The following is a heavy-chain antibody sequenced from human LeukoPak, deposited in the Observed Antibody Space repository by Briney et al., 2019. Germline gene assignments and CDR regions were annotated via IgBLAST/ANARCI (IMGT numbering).Heavy chain of an antibody. V-gene: IGHV1-3*01. CDR3: ARGAWFYFEFDY. CDR1: GYTFTSYA. Sequence: ASVKVSRKASGYTFTSYAMHWVRQAPGQRLEWMGWINAGNGNTKYSQKFQGRVTITRDTSASTAYMELSSLRSEDTAVYYCARGAWFYFEFDYWGQGTLVTVSS. CDR2: INAGNGNT. D-gene: IGHD2/OR15-2a*01. J-gene: IGHJ4*02.